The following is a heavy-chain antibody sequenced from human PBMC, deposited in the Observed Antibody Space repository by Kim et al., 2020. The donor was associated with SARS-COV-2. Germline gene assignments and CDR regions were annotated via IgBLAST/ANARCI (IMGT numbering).Heavy chain of an antibody. J-gene: IGHJ4*02. CDR2: ISSDGGST. CDR3: VTRNYYNSGSYYEGAPFDF. V-gene: IGHV3-64*05. Sequence: GGSLRLSCSASGFTFSNYAMHWVRQAPGKGLEYVSAISSDGGSTYYADSVKGRFTISRDNSKNMLYVQMSSLRVEDTAIYYCVTRNYYNSGSYYEGAPFDFWRQDTLVPLSS. D-gene: IGHD3-10*01. CDR1: GFTFSNYA.